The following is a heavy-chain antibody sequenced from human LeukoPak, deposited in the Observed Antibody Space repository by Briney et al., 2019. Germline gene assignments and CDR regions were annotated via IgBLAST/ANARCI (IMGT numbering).Heavy chain of an antibody. D-gene: IGHD5-12*01. Sequence: SETLSLTCTVSGGSASSGSYYWSWIRQPPGKGLEWIGYIYYSGTTNYNPSLKSRVTISVDTSKNQFSLKLSSVTAEDTAVYYCARDGYLFDYWGQGTLVTVSS. CDR2: IYYSGTT. CDR3: ARDGYLFDY. J-gene: IGHJ4*02. CDR1: GGSASSGSYY. V-gene: IGHV4-61*01.